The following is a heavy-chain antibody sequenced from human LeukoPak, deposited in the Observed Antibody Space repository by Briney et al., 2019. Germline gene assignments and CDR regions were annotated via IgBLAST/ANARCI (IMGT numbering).Heavy chain of an antibody. CDR1: GFTFSSYE. V-gene: IGHV3-48*03. D-gene: IGHD6-19*01. J-gene: IGHJ4*02. Sequence: GGSLRLSCAASGFTFSSYEMNWVRQAPGKGLEWVSYISSSGSTIYYADSVKGRFTISRDNAKNSLYLQMNSLRAEDTAVYYCAREAVAGNFDYWGQGTLVTVSS. CDR2: ISSSGSTI. CDR3: AREAVAGNFDY.